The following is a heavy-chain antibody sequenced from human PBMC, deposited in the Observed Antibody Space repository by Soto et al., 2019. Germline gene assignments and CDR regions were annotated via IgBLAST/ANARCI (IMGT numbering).Heavy chain of an antibody. CDR3: ASSYYDYVWGSYRPFDY. D-gene: IGHD3-16*02. J-gene: IGHJ4*02. CDR2: IIPIFGTA. V-gene: IGHV1-69*13. Sequence: ASVKVSCKASGGTFSSYAISWVRQAPGQGLEWMGGIIPIFGTANYAQKFQGRVTITADESTSTAYMELSSLRSEDTAVYYCASSYYDYVWGSYRPFDYWGQGTLVTVSS. CDR1: GGTFSSYA.